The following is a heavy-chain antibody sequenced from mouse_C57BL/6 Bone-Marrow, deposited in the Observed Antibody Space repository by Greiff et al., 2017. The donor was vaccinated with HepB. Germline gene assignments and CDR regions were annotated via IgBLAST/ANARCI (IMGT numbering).Heavy chain of an antibody. J-gene: IGHJ2*01. V-gene: IGHV1-54*01. CDR3: ARATTVVADYFDY. Sequence: QVQLQQSGAELVRPGTSVKVSCKASGYAFTNYLIEWVKQRPGQGLEWIGVINPGSGGTNYNEKFKGKATLTADKSSSTAYMQLSSLTSEDSAVYFCARATTVVADYFDYWGQGTTLTVSS. CDR2: INPGSGGT. CDR1: GYAFTNYL. D-gene: IGHD1-1*01.